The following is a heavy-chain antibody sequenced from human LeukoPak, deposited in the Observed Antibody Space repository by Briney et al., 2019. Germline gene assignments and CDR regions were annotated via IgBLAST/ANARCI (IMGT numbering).Heavy chain of an antibody. J-gene: IGHJ4*02. V-gene: IGHV4-61*02. D-gene: IGHD3-22*01. CDR3: ARVTTGGSYNC. CDR1: GGSISSSSYY. Sequence: SETLSVTCTVSGGSISSSSYYWSWIRQPAGKGLEWIGRIYTSGSTNYNPSLKSRVTIAVDTSKNQFSLKLTSVTAADTAVYYCARVTTGGSYNCWGQGTLVTVSS. CDR2: IYTSGST.